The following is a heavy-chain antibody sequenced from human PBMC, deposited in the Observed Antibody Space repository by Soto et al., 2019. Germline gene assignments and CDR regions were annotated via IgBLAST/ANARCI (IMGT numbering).Heavy chain of an antibody. D-gene: IGHD4-17*01. J-gene: IGHJ4*02. Sequence: GGSLRLSCAASGFTFSSYGMHWVRQAPGKGLEWVAVIWYDGSNKYYADSVKGRFTISRDNSKNTLYLQMNSLRAEDTAVYYCARDQVKPGDYRVYFDYWGQGTLVTVSS. CDR2: IWYDGSNK. CDR1: GFTFSSYG. CDR3: ARDQVKPGDYRVYFDY. V-gene: IGHV3-33*01.